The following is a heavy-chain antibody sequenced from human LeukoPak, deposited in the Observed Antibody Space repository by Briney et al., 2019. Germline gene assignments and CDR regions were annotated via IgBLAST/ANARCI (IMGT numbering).Heavy chain of an antibody. CDR3: ARECGGNSCPFDS. CDR2: MNPNTANT. CDR1: GYTFTSYY. Sequence: GASVKVSCKASGYTFTSYYMHWVRQAPGQGLEWIGWMNPNTANTGYAQKLQDRVTITRDTSISTAYMELNSLTSEDTAVYYCARECGGNSCPFDSWGQGTLVTVSS. V-gene: IGHV1-8*03. D-gene: IGHD2-21*02. J-gene: IGHJ4*02.